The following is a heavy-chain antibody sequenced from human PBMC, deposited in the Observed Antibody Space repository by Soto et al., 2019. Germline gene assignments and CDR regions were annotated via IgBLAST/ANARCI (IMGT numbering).Heavy chain of an antibody. CDR3: ARCSGWYGQCYFDC. CDR2: LYSDGRT. V-gene: IGHV3-53*02. Sequence: DVQLVETGGGLIQPGGSLRLSCAASGFIVSSSYMSWVRQAPGKGLEWVSVLYSDGRTYYADPVKGRFTISRDNSKNTLYLQMNSLSAEDTAVYYCARCSGWYGQCYFDCWGQGTLVTVSS. CDR1: GFIVSSSY. D-gene: IGHD6-13*01. J-gene: IGHJ4*02.